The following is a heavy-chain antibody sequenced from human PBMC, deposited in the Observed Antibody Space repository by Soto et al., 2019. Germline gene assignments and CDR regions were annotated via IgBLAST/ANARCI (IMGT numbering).Heavy chain of an antibody. CDR2: INHSGST. CDR1: GGSFSGYY. Sequence: SETLSLTCAVYGGSFSGYYWSWIRQPPGKGLEWIGEINHSGSTNYNPSLKSRVTISVDTSKNQFSLKLSSVTAADTAVYYCARGKCSGVVRLGYYYYGMDVWGQGTTVTVSS. CDR3: ARGKCSGVVRLGYYYYGMDV. D-gene: IGHD6-25*01. J-gene: IGHJ6*02. V-gene: IGHV4-34*01.